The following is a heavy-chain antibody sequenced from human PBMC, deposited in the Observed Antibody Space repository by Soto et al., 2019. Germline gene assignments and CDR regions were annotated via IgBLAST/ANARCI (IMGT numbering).Heavy chain of an antibody. Sequence: QVQLVPSGAEVRKPGSPVKVSCEASGGSFNNYVISWLRQAPGQGLEWMGGIIPNYEAANYAQKFRGRLTITADKATNTAYMELNSLRPEDTATYYCARYWNAGTLYGAFDIWGQGTTVIVS. CDR1: GGSFNNYV. D-gene: IGHD4-17*01. J-gene: IGHJ3*02. CDR2: IIPNYEAA. V-gene: IGHV1-69*06. CDR3: ARYWNAGTLYGAFDI.